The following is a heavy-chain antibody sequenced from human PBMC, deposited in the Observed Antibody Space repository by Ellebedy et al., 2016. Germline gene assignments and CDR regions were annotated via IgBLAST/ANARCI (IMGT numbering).Heavy chain of an antibody. J-gene: IGHJ6*02. CDR2: ISYDGSNK. CDR1: GFTFSSYA. CDR3: ARGLWFGEFEGGMDV. V-gene: IGHV3-30-3*01. Sequence: GESLKISXAASGFTFSSYAMHWVRQAPGKGLEWVAVISYDGSNKYYADSVKGRFTISRDNSKNTLYLQMNSLRAEDTAVYYCARGLWFGEFEGGMDVWGQGTTVTVSS. D-gene: IGHD3-10*01.